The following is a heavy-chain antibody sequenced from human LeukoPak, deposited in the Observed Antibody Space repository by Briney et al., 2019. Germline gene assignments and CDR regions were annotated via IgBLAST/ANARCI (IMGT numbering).Heavy chain of an antibody. CDR3: ARVISPPTVTNDY. CDR1: GYSFTNSW. V-gene: IGHV5-51*01. J-gene: IGHJ4*02. CDR2: IYPGDSDI. Sequence: GESLKISCKAYGYSFTNSWLGWVRQMPGKGLEWMGIIYPGDSDIRYSPPFQGQVTISADKSISTAYLQWSSLKASDTAMYYCARVISPPTVTNDYWGQGTLVTVSS. D-gene: IGHD4-17*01.